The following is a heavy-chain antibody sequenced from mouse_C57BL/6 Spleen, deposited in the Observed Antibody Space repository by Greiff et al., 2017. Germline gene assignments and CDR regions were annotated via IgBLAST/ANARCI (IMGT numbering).Heavy chain of an antibody. CDR1: GFTFSSYA. J-gene: IGHJ1*03. D-gene: IGHD2-5*01. V-gene: IGHV5-9-1*02. CDR3: TRAYYSNWYFDV. CDR2: ISSGGDYI. Sequence: EVLLVESGEGLVKPGGSLKLSCAASGFTFSSYAMSWVRQTPEKRLEWVAYISSGGDYIYYADTVKGRFTISRDNARNTLYLQMSSLKSEDTAMYYCTRAYYSNWYFDVWGTGTTGTVAS.